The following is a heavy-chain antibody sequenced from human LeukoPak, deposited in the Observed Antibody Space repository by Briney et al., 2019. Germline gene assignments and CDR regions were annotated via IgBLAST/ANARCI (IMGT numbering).Heavy chain of an antibody. CDR3: ARDWAYNGGSYGVD. CDR1: GFTFSRYW. CDR2: INTDGRTI. V-gene: IGHV3-74*01. J-gene: IGHJ4*02. D-gene: IGHD1-26*01. Sequence: GGSLRLSCAASGFTFSRYWMHWVRQAPGKGLVWVSRINTDGRTITYVDSVKGRFTISRDNAKNTLYLQMNSLRAEDTAVYYCARDWAYNGGSYGVDWGQGTLVTVSS.